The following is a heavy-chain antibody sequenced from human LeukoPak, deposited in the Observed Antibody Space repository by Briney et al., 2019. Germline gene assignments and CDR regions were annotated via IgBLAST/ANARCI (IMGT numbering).Heavy chain of an antibody. CDR2: MNPNSGNT. V-gene: IGHV1-8*01. CDR1: GYTFTSYD. J-gene: IGHJ4*02. D-gene: IGHD6-13*01. CDR3: ARARTLRRYSSSWYSMGY. Sequence: ASVKVSCKASGYTFTSYDINWVRQATGQGLEWMGWMNPNSGNTGYAQKFQGRVTMTRNTSISTAYMELSSLRSEDTAVYYCARARTLRRYSSSWYSMGYWGQGTLVTVSS.